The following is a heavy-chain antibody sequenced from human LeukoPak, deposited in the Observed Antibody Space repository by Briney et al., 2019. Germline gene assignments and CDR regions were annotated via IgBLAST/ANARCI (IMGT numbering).Heavy chain of an antibody. D-gene: IGHD1-26*01. CDR3: ARGGVGAPRFFEI. Sequence: SVKVSCKASGGTFSSYAISWVRQAPGQGLEWMGGIIPIFGTANYAQKFQGRVTITADESTSIAYMELSSLRSEDTAVYYCARGGVGAPRFFEIWGQGKMGPVFS. CDR2: IIPIFGTA. J-gene: IGHJ3*02. CDR1: GGTFSSYA. V-gene: IGHV1-69*13.